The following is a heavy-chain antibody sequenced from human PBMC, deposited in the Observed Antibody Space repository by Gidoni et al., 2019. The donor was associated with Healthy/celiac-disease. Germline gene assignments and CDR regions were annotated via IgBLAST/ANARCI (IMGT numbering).Heavy chain of an antibody. V-gene: IGHV3-30*18. Sequence: QVQLVESGGGLVQPGRSLRLSCAASGFPFSSYGMHWVRQAPGKGLEWVAGISDDGSNKYYADSVKGRFTISRDNSKNTLYLQMNSLRAEDTAVYYCAKDGCGGDCYSDLDYWGQGTLVTVSS. J-gene: IGHJ4*02. CDR3: AKDGCGGDCYSDLDY. CDR2: ISDDGSNK. CDR1: GFPFSSYG. D-gene: IGHD2-21*02.